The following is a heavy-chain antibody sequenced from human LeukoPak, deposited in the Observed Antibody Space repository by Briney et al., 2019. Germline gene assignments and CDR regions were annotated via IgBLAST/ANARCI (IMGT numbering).Heavy chain of an antibody. J-gene: IGHJ4*02. V-gene: IGHV3-48*01. Sequence: PGGSLRLSCTASGFSFSSYNINWVRQAPGKGLEWVSYISRGSTTIYYADSLKGRFTISRDNAKNSLHLEMNSLGAEDTAVYYCAISSSYNYFDYWGQGTLVTVSS. D-gene: IGHD2-15*01. CDR1: GFSFSSYN. CDR2: ISRGSTTI. CDR3: AISSSYNYFDY.